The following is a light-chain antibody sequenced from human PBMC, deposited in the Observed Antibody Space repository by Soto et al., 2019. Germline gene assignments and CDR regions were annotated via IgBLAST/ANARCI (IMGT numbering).Light chain of an antibody. Sequence: QSVLTQPHSASGTPGQRVSISCSGRNSNIGSNTVNWYQQLPGTAPKLLIYKNDQGPSGVPDRFSGSKTGTSASLAISGLQSDEESDYHCAAWDDGLSGVVLRGRTKLTVL. CDR3: AAWDDGLSGVV. CDR1: NSNIGSNT. V-gene: IGLV1-44*01. CDR2: KND. J-gene: IGLJ2*01.